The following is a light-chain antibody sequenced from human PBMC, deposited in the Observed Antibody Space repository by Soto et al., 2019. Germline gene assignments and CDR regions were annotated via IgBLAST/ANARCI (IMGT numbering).Light chain of an antibody. J-gene: IGKJ4*01. Sequence: EIVVTQSPATLSVSPGERATLSCRASQSVSSNLAWYQQKPGQAPRLLIYGASTRATGIPARFSGSGSGTEFTLTISSLQSEDFAVYYCQQYNNWNTFGGGTKVEIK. CDR2: GAS. CDR3: QQYNNWNT. CDR1: QSVSSN. V-gene: IGKV3-15*01.